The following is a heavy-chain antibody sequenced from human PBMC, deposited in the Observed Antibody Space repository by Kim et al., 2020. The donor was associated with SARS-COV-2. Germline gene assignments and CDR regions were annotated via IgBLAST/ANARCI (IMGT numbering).Heavy chain of an antibody. CDR1: GFTFSSYG. J-gene: IGHJ4*02. Sequence: GGSLRLSCAASGFTFSSYGMHWVRQAPGKGLEWVAVIWYDGSNKYYADSVKGRFTISRDNSKNTLYLQMNSLRAEDTAVYYCARVWQLATIDYWGQGTLVTVSS. D-gene: IGHD6-13*01. CDR2: IWYDGSNK. CDR3: ARVWQLATIDY. V-gene: IGHV3-33*01.